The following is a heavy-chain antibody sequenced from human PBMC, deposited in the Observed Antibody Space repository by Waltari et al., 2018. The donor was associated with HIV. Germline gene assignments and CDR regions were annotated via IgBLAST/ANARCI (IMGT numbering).Heavy chain of an antibody. CDR1: GYTFTSYD. Sequence: QVQLVQSGAEVKKPGASVKVSCKASGYTFTSYDINWVRQATGQGLEWMGWMNTNSGNTGYPQKFQGRVTMTRNTSISTAYMELSSLRSEETAVYYCARGRVQVRGAMYYFDYWGQGTLVTVSS. J-gene: IGHJ4*02. CDR3: ARGRVQVRGAMYYFDY. V-gene: IGHV1-8*01. D-gene: IGHD3-10*01. CDR2: MNTNSGNT.